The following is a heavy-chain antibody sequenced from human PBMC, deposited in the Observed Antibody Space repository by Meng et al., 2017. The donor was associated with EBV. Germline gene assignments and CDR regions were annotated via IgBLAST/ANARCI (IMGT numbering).Heavy chain of an antibody. CDR3: AKGADLAAAGTFWFDP. J-gene: IGHJ5*02. Sequence: QVLLGRVGAEVKKQGAAVEVFCTASGYTFTGYDLHWVRKAPGQGLEWMGRINPNSGGTNYAQKFQGRVTMTRDTSISTAYMELSRLRSDDTAVYYCAKGADLAAAGTFWFDPWGQGTLVTVSS. D-gene: IGHD6-13*01. V-gene: IGHV1-2*06. CDR1: GYTFTGYD. CDR2: INPNSGGT.